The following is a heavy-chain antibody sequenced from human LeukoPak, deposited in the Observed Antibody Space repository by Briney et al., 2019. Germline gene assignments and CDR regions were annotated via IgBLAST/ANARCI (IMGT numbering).Heavy chain of an antibody. CDR1: GFTFSSYW. CDR2: IKQDGSEK. V-gene: IGHV3-7*01. J-gene: IGHJ6*02. CDR3: ARDGPVTPSYYYYYGMDV. Sequence: PGGSLRPSCAASGFTFSSYWMSWVRQAPGKGLEWVANIKQDGSEKYYVDSVKGRFTISRDNAKNSLYLQMNSLRAEGTAVYYCARDGPVTPSYYYYYGMDVWGQGTTVTVSS. D-gene: IGHD4-17*01.